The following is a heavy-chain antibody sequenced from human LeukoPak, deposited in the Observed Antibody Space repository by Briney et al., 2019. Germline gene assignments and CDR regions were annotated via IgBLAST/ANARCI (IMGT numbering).Heavy chain of an antibody. CDR1: GGSISSYY. D-gene: IGHD3-22*01. CDR3: ARDTYYYDSSGYSPLDY. J-gene: IGHJ4*02. CDR2: IHYSGST. Sequence: PSETLSLTCTVSGGSISSYYWSWIRQPPGKGLEWIGYIHYSGSTNYNPSLKSRVTISVDTSKNQFSLKLSSVTAADTAVYYCARDTYYYDSSGYSPLDYWGQGTLVTVSS. V-gene: IGHV4-59*08.